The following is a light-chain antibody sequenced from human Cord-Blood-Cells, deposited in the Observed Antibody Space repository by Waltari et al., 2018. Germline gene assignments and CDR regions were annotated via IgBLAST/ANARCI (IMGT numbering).Light chain of an antibody. J-gene: IGLJ2*01. CDR2: GNS. V-gene: IGLV1-40*01. CDR1: SSNIGAGYD. Sequence: QSVLTQPPSVSGAPGQRVTISCTGSSSNIGAGYDVHWYQQLPGTAPKLLIYGNSNRPSGVPDRCSGSKSGTSASLAITWLQAEDEADYYCQSYDSSLSGSVFGGGTKLTVL. CDR3: QSYDSSLSGSV.